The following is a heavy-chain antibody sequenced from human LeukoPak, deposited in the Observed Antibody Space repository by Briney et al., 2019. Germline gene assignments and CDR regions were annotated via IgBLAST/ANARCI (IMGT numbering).Heavy chain of an antibody. CDR3: ARGWRTVTWVWYYYYYYMDV. CDR1: GYTFTGYY. D-gene: IGHD4-17*01. Sequence: ASVKVSCKASGYTFTGYYMHWVRQAPGQGLEWMGWINPNSGGTNYAQKFQGRVTMTRDTSISTAYMELSSLRSEDTAVYYCARGWRTVTWVWYYYYYYMDVWGKGTTVTVSS. V-gene: IGHV1-2*02. CDR2: INPNSGGT. J-gene: IGHJ6*03.